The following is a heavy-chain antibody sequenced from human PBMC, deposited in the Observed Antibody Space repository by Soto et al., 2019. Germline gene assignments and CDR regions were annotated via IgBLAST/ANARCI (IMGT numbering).Heavy chain of an antibody. Sequence: QVQLQQWGAGLLKPSETLSLTCAVYGGSFSGYYWSWIRQPPGKGLEWIGKSTHNVGTNYNPSLKSRVTISVDTSKNQFSLKLRSVTAADAAVYYCAAYWGQWLGDLYNYSGMDVWGQGTTVTVSS. J-gene: IGHJ6*02. V-gene: IGHV4-34*01. CDR1: GGSFSGYY. CDR2: STHNVGT. CDR3: AAYWGQWLGDLYNYSGMDV. D-gene: IGHD6-19*01.